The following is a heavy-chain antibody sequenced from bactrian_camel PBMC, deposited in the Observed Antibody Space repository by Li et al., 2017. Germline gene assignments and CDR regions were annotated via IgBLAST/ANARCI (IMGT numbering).Heavy chain of an antibody. CDR3: AQDAWFGNAWYLLY. J-gene: IGHJ4*01. CDR2: NYGSGT. Sequence: HVQLVESGGGLVQPGGSLRLSCAASGFTFTSYSMTWVRQPPGKGLEWVSSNYGSGTTYTDSVKGRFTTSRDNAKNTLYLELNSLKTEDTAMYYCAQDAWFGNAWYLLYWGQGTQVTVS. CDR1: GFTFTSYS. V-gene: IGHV3-2*01. D-gene: IGHD1*01.